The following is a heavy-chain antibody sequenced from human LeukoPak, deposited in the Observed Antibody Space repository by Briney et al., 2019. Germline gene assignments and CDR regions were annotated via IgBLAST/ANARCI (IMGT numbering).Heavy chain of an antibody. J-gene: IGHJ6*03. CDR3: ARRQPEGYYFYMGV. Sequence: PGGSLRLSCAASGFTFSSYAMTWVRQAPGKGLEWVSIISGSGRSTYYPDSVKDRFAISRDNSKNTLYLQMNSLRAEDTAVYYCARRQPEGYYFYMGVWGKGTTVTVSS. CDR1: GFTFSSYA. CDR2: ISGSGRST. D-gene: IGHD5-18*01. V-gene: IGHV3-23*01.